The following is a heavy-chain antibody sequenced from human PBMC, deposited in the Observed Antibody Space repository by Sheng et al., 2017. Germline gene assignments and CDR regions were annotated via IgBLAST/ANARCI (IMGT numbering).Heavy chain of an antibody. J-gene: IGHJ4*02. CDR1: GFTFSRYE. Sequence: EVQLVESGGDLVQPGGSLRLSCEVSGFTFSRYEMSWVRQAPGKGLEWVSYISSARLTTYYADSVKGRFTISTDNAKNSLYLHMNSLRVEDTAVYYCAKGYGSGSFFDYWGQGTLVTVSS. D-gene: IGHD3-10*01. CDR2: ISSARLTT. V-gene: IGHV3-48*03. CDR3: AKGYGSGSFFDY.